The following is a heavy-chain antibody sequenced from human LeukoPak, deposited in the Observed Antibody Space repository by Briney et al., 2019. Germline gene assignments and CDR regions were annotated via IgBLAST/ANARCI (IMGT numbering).Heavy chain of an antibody. CDR2: IRHDGSNK. CDR3: AGSDTIGYSPREWVDWYFDL. Sequence: PGGSLRLSCAASGFTFSSYAMHWVRQAPGKGLEWVAFIRHDGSNKYYADSVKRRFTISRDNSSNTLYLQMNSLRAEDTAVYYCAGSDTIGYSPREWVDWYFDLWGRGTLVTVSS. J-gene: IGHJ2*01. D-gene: IGHD3-22*01. CDR1: GFTFSSYA. V-gene: IGHV3-30*02.